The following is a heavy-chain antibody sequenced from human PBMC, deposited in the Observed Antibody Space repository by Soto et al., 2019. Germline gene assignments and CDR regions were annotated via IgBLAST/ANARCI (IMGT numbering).Heavy chain of an antibody. V-gene: IGHV6-1*01. CDR3: ARAQGYCSSTSCYAGAFDI. CDR1: GDSVSSNSAA. CDR2: TYYRSKWYN. J-gene: IGHJ3*02. D-gene: IGHD2-2*01. Sequence: SQTLSLTCAISGDSVSSNSAAWNWIRQSPSRGLEWLGRTYYRSKWYNDYAVSVKSRITINPDTSKNQFSLQLNSVTPEDTAVYYCARAQGYCSSTSCYAGAFDIWGQGTMVTVSS.